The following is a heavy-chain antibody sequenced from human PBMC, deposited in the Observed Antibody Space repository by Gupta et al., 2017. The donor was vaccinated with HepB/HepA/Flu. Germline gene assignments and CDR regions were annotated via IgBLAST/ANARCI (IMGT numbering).Heavy chain of an antibody. J-gene: IGHJ5*02. V-gene: IGHV3-48*03. CDR2: ISSRGRTL. CDR1: GFTFSSYE. Sequence: EVQLVESGGGLVQPGGSLRLSCAASGFTFSSYEMNWVRQAPGKGLEWVPYISSRGRTLDYADAVKGRFTIPRDIAKKSLYLKIKSMKAEDTAGDEVAMPEGEPNRLAPWGRVTRVTDS. D-gene: IGHD1-14*01. CDR3: AMPEGEPNRLAP.